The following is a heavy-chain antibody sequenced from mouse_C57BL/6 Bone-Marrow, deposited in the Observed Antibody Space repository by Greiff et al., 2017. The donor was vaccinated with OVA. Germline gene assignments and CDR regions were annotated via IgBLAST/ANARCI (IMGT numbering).Heavy chain of an antibody. CDR1: GFTFSSYA. V-gene: IGHV5-4*03. Sequence: EVKLMESGGGLVKPGGSLKLSCAASGFTFSSYAMSWVRQTPEKRLEWVATISDGGSYTYYPDNVKGRFTISRDNAKNNLYLQMSHLKSEDTAMYYCARGGVLRRPYYFDYWGQGTTLTVSS. CDR2: ISDGGSYT. D-gene: IGHD2-4*01. CDR3: ARGGVLRRPYYFDY. J-gene: IGHJ2*01.